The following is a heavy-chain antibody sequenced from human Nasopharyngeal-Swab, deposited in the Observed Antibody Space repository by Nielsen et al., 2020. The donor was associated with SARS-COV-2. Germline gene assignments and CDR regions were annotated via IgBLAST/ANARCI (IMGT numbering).Heavy chain of an antibody. CDR2: MNPNSGNT. V-gene: IGHV1-8*03. CDR1: GYTFTSYD. CDR3: ARGLVSTADFDY. D-gene: IGHD2-2*01. Sequence: ASVKVSCKASGYTFTSYDINWVRQATGQGLEWMGWMNPNSGNTGYAQKFQGRVTITRNTSISTAYMEPSSLRSEDTAVYYCARGLVSTADFDYWGQGTLVTVSS. J-gene: IGHJ4*02.